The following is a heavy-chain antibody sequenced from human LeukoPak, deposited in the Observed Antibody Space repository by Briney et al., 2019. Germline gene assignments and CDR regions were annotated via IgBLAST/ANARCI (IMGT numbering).Heavy chain of an antibody. CDR1: GFTFSRYW. V-gene: IGHV3-74*01. D-gene: IGHD2-8*02. Sequence: GGSLRLSCAASGFTFSRYWMHWVRQAPGKGLVWVSRMNEDGRITDYAGSVKGRFTISRDNAKSTLYLQMNSLRVEDTAVYFCASDCTGRDDLWGQGTLVTVSS. J-gene: IGHJ4*02. CDR3: ASDCTGRDDL. CDR2: MNEDGRIT.